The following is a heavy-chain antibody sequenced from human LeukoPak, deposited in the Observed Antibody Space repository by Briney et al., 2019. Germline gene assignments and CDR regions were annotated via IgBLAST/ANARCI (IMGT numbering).Heavy chain of an antibody. V-gene: IGHV6-1*01. CDR3: ARDRVGQDTMVQGVWYYGMDV. J-gene: IGHJ6*02. D-gene: IGHD3-10*01. CDR1: GDSVSSNSAA. CDR2: TYYRSKWYN. Sequence: SQTLSLTCAISGDSVSSNSAAWNWIRQSPSRGLEWLGRTYYRSKWYNDYAVSVKSRITINPDTSKNQFSLQLNSVTPEDTAVYYCARDRVGQDTMVQGVWYYGMDVWGQGTTVTVSS.